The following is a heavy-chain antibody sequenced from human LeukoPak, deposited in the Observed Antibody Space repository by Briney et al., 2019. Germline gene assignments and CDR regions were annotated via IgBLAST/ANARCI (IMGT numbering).Heavy chain of an antibody. CDR1: GFTFSSYG. J-gene: IGHJ4*02. CDR3: ASSDIVVVPAADREEVY. V-gene: IGHV3-30*03. Sequence: AGRSLRLSCAASGFTFSSYGMHWVRQAPGKGLEWVAVISYDGSNKYYADSVKGRFTISRDNSKNTLYLQMNSLRAEDTAVYYCASSDIVVVPAADREEVYWGQGTLVTVSS. CDR2: ISYDGSNK. D-gene: IGHD2-2*01.